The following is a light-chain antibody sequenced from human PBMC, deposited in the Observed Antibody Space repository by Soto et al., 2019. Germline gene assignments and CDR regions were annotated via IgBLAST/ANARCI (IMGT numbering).Light chain of an antibody. CDR3: QQYNSYSIT. J-gene: IGKJ5*01. V-gene: IGKV1-5*01. CDR1: QSISVW. Sequence: DNQMTQSPSTLSASVGDRVTITCRASQSISVWLAWYQQKPGKSPKLLIYDASSLESGVPSRFSGSGSGTEFTLTISSLQPDDFATYYCQQYNSYSITFGQGTRLEIK. CDR2: DAS.